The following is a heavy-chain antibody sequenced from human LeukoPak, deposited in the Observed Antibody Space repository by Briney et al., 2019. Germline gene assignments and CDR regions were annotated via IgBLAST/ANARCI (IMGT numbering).Heavy chain of an antibody. CDR1: GFTFSNFA. V-gene: IGHV3-30*04. Sequence: GRSLRLSCAASGFTFSNFAMHWVRQAPGKGLEWVSVISYDGGYKYYADSVKGRFTISRDNSKNTLYLQMNSLRHEDTAVYYCAQLGGYGDYAFYMDVWGKGTTVTISS. J-gene: IGHJ6*04. CDR2: ISYDGGYK. CDR3: AQLGGYGDYAFYMDV. D-gene: IGHD4-17*01.